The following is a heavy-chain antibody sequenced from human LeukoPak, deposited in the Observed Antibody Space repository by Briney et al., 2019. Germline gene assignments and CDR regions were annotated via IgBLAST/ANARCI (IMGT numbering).Heavy chain of an antibody. J-gene: IGHJ5*02. CDR3: ARGKTRQNIVTRKTYNWFDP. V-gene: IGHV3-21*01. CDR1: GFTFSSYN. CDR2: ISSSSNYI. D-gene: IGHD2/OR15-2a*01. Sequence: PGGSLRLSCAASGFTFSSYNMNWVRQAPGKGLEWVSSISSSSNYIYYADAVKGRFTISRDNAKNSLYLQMKSLRAEDTAVYYCARGKTRQNIVTRKTYNWFDPWGEGTLVTVSS.